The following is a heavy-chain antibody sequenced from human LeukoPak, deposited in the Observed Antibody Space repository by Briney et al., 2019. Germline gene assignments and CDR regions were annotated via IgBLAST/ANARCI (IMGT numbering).Heavy chain of an antibody. CDR1: GFTFSSYG. J-gene: IGHJ4*02. V-gene: IGHV3-30*18. CDR2: ISYDGSDK. Sequence: TGGSLRLSCAASGFTFSSYGMHWVRQAPGKGLEWVAVISYDGSDKYYADSVKGRFTISRDNSKSTLYLQMNSLRAEDTAVYYCAKDCYGSGSYYNWFEYWGQGTLVTVSS. D-gene: IGHD3-10*01. CDR3: AKDCYGSGSYYNWFEY.